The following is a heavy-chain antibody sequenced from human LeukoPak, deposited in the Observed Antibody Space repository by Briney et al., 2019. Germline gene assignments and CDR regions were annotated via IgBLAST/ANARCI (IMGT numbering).Heavy chain of an antibody. J-gene: IGHJ4*02. Sequence: AASVKVSCKASGYTFTSYAMHWVRQAPGQRLEWMGWINAGNGNTKYSQKFQGRVTITRDTSASTAYMELSSLRSEDTAVYYCARDGMEEYYFDYWGQGTLVTVSS. D-gene: IGHD1-1*01. CDR3: ARDGMEEYYFDY. CDR1: GYTFTSYA. V-gene: IGHV1-3*01. CDR2: INAGNGNT.